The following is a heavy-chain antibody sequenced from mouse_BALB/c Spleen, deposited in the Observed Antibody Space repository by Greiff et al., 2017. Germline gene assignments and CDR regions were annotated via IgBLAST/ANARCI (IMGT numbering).Heavy chain of an antibody. D-gene: IGHD2-1*01. CDR1: GFTFSSFG. CDR2: ISSGSSTI. J-gene: IGHJ2*01. Sequence: DVMLVESGGGLVQPGGSRKLSCAASGFTFSSFGMHWVRQAPEKGLEWVAYISSGSSTIYYADTVKGRFTISRDNPKNTLFLQMTSLRSEDTAMYYCAREMIYYGNYDYWGQGTTLTVSS. CDR3: AREMIYYGNYDY. V-gene: IGHV5-17*02.